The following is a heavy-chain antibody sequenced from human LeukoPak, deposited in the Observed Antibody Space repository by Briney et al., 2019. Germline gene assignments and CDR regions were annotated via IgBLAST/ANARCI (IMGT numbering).Heavy chain of an antibody. CDR1: GYSISSGYY. V-gene: IGHV4-38-2*02. CDR2: INHSGST. D-gene: IGHD3-10*01. J-gene: IGHJ4*02. Sequence: SETLSLTCTVSGYSISSGYYWGWIRQPPGKGLEWIGEINHSGSTNYNPSLKSRVTISVDTSKNQFSLKLSSVTAADTAVYYCATSTVRYFDYWGQGTLVTVSS. CDR3: ATSTVRYFDY.